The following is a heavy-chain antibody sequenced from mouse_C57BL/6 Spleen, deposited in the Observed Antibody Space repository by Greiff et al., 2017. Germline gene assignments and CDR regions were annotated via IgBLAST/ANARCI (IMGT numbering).Heavy chain of an antibody. CDR2: ISSGGDYI. D-gene: IGHD1-1*01. Sequence: EVKLEESGEGLVKPGGSLKLSCAASGFTFSSYAMSWVRQTPEKRLEWVAYISSGGDYIDYADTVKGRFTISRDNARNTLYLQMSSLKSEDTAMYYCTRDSGSKDYYAMDYWGQGTSVTVSS. V-gene: IGHV5-9-1*02. CDR1: GFTFSSYA. J-gene: IGHJ4*01. CDR3: TRDSGSKDYYAMDY.